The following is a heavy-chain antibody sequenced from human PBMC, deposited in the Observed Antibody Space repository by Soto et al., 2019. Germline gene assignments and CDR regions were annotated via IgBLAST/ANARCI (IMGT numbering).Heavy chain of an antibody. CDR1: GGSVSSGVYY. J-gene: IGHJ4*02. Sequence: SETLSLSCTFSGGSVSSGVYYWSWIPQHPGKGLEWIGYIYYSGSTYYNPSLKSRVTISVDTSKNQFSLKLSSVTAADTAVYYCARASVVVAGTLSDYWGKGTLVTGSS. V-gene: IGHV4-31*03. D-gene: IGHD2-15*01. CDR3: ARASVVVAGTLSDY. CDR2: IYYSGST.